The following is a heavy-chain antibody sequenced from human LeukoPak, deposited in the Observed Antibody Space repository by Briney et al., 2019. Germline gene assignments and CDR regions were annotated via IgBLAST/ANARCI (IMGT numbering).Heavy chain of an antibody. CDR3: AKARTPYNSGFDY. CDR2: ISASGSTT. Sequence: PGGSLRLSCAASGFTFTDCAMGWVRQAPGQGLEWASTISASGSTTYYADSVRGRFTISRDNSKNTLSLQMSSLRAEDTAVYYCAKARTPYNSGFDYWGQGTLVAVSS. CDR1: GFTFTDCA. V-gene: IGHV3-23*01. J-gene: IGHJ4*02. D-gene: IGHD6-19*01.